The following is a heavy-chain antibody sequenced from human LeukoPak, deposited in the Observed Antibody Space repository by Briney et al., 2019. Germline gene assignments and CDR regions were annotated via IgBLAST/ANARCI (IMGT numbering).Heavy chain of an antibody. Sequence: GGTLRLSCAASGFTFSSYDMNWIRQAPGKGLEWISYISSSGSTIYYADPVKRRFTISRDNAKTSLYLQTNSLSAEDTAVYYCARVGTYCSNTSCHDFDYWGQGTLVTVSS. D-gene: IGHD2-2*01. CDR2: ISSSGSTI. CDR1: GFTFSSYD. V-gene: IGHV3-48*03. CDR3: ARVGTYCSNTSCHDFDY. J-gene: IGHJ4*02.